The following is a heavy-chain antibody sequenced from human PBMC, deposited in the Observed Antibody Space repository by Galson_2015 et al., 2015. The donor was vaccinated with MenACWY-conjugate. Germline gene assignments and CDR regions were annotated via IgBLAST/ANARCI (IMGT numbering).Heavy chain of an antibody. J-gene: IGHJ6*02. D-gene: IGHD5-12*01. CDR3: AREDIVATITPLPYYYYGMDV. V-gene: IGHV1-18*01. CDR1: GYTFTSYG. Sequence: SVKVSCKASGYTFTSYGISWVRQAPGQGLEWMGWISAYNGNTNYAQKLQGRVTITTDTSASTAYMELRSLRSDDTAVYYCAREDIVATITPLPYYYYGMDVWGQGTTVTVSS. CDR2: ISAYNGNT.